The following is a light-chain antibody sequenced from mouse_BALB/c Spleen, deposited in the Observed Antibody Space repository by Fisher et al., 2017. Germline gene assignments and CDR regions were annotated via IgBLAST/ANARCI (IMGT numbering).Light chain of an antibody. CDR1: SSVSSSY. CDR2: STS. CDR3: QQYSGYPWT. Sequence: DIVITQSPAIMSASPGEKVTMTCRASSSVSSSYLHWYQQKSGASPKLWIYSTSNLASGVPARFSGSGSGTSYSLTISSVEAEDAATYYCQQYSGYPWTFGGGTKLEIK. V-gene: IGKV4-57-1*01. J-gene: IGKJ1*01.